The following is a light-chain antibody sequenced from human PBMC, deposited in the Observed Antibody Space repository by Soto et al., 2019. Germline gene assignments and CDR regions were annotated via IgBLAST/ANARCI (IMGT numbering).Light chain of an antibody. CDR3: QQSYTGSPLT. Sequence: DIHVTPSPSTLSSSVGDRVIITCRTSQSISNYLNWYQHKPGKAPKVLISAASNLQSGVPSRFSGSGSGTVFTLTISSLQPEDFATYFCQQSYTGSPLTVGGGTKVDI. CDR2: AAS. CDR1: QSISNY. J-gene: IGKJ4*01. V-gene: IGKV1-39*01.